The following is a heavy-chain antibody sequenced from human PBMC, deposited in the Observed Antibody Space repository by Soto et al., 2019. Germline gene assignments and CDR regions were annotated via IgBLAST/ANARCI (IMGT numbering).Heavy chain of an antibody. V-gene: IGHV4-30-2*01. CDR3: ARLRDGYNLRFDY. J-gene: IGHJ4*02. D-gene: IGHD5-12*01. CDR2: IYHSGCT. Sequence: PSETLSLTCAVSGGSISSGGYSWSWVRQPPGKGLEWIGYIYHSGCTYYNPSLKSRVTISVDRSKNQFSLKLSSVTAADTAVYYCARLRDGYNLRFDYWGQGTLVTVSS. CDR1: GGSISSGGYS.